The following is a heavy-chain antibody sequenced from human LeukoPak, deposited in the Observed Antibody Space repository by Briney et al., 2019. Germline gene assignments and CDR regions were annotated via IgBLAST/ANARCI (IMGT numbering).Heavy chain of an antibody. J-gene: IGHJ3*02. D-gene: IGHD1-7*01. CDR1: GGSISSSSYY. Sequence: SETLSLTCTVSGGSISSSSYYWGWIRQPPGKGLEWIGSIYYSGSTYYNPSLKSRVTISVDTSKNQLSLKLSSVTAADTAVYYCARQPVGITGTPGAFDIWGQGTMVTVSS. CDR3: ARQPVGITGTPGAFDI. CDR2: IYYSGST. V-gene: IGHV4-39*01.